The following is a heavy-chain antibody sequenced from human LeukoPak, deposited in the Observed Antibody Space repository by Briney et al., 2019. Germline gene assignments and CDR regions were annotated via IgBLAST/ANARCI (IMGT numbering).Heavy chain of an antibody. Sequence: GASVKVSCKASGYTFTSYGISWVRQAPGQGLEWMGGIIPIFGTANYAQKFQGRVTITADESTSTAYMELSSLRSEDTAVYYCARKYTSPALYYWGQGTLVTVSS. CDR3: ARKYTSPALYY. V-gene: IGHV1-69*13. CDR1: GYTFTSYG. J-gene: IGHJ4*02. CDR2: IIPIFGTA. D-gene: IGHD6-6*01.